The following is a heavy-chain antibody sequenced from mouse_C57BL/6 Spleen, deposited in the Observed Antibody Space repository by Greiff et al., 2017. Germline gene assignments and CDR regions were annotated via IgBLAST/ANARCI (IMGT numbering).Heavy chain of an antibody. J-gene: IGHJ2*01. V-gene: IGHV5-4*01. Sequence: EVKLMESGGGLVKPGGSLKLSCAASGFTFSSYAMSWVRQTPEKGLEWVATISDGGSYTYYPDNVKGRFTISRDNAKNNLYLQMSHLKSEDTAMYYCARDPGDYYFDYWGQGTTLTVSS. CDR3: ARDPGDYYFDY. CDR1: GFTFSSYA. CDR2: ISDGGSYT.